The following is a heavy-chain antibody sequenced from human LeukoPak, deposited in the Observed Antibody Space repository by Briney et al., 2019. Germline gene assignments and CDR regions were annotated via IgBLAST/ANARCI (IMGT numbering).Heavy chain of an antibody. CDR2: IIPIFGTA. CDR3: ARDRVVLMVPPGGYDASDI. Sequence: ASVKVSCKASGGTFSSYAISWVRQAPGQGLEWMGGIIPIFGTANYAQKFQGRVTITANKSTSTAYMELSSLRSEDTAVYYCARDRVVLMVPPGGYDASDIWGQGTMVTVSS. D-gene: IGHD2-8*01. V-gene: IGHV1-69*06. J-gene: IGHJ3*02. CDR1: GGTFSSYA.